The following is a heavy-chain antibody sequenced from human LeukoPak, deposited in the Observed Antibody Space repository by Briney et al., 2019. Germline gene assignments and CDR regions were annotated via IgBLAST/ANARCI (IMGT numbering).Heavy chain of an antibody. CDR2: ISYDGSNK. V-gene: IGHV3-30*18. J-gene: IGHJ6*02. CDR3: AKVRTYFYHGLDV. D-gene: IGHD1-14*01. CDR1: GFTFSSYG. Sequence: PGGSLRLSCAASGFTFSSYGMHWVRQAPGKGLEWVAVISYDGSNKYYADSVKGRFTISRDNSKNTLYLQVNSLRAEDTAVYYCAKVRTYFYHGLDVWGQGTTVTVSS.